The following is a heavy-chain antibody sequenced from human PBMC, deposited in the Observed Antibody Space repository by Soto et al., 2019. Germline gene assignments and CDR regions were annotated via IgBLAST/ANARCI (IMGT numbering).Heavy chain of an antibody. D-gene: IGHD1-1*01. Sequence: QVHLVQSGAEVKKPGASVKVSCKASGYTFTIYGITWVRQAPGQGLEWMGWISAHNGNTDYAQKLQGRVIVTRDTSTSTAYMELRSLRSDDTAVYYCARGRYGDYWGQGALVTFSS. CDR2: ISAHNGNT. CDR1: GYTFTIYG. J-gene: IGHJ4*02. V-gene: IGHV1-18*01. CDR3: ARGRYGDY.